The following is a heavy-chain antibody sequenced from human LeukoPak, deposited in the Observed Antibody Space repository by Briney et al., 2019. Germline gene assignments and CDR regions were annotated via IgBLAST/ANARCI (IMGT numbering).Heavy chain of an antibody. CDR3: AKWVNYDFWSGYSDYYFDY. J-gene: IGHJ4*02. Sequence: PGGSLRLSCAASGFTFSSYAMSWVRQAPGKGLEWVSAISGSGGSTYYADSVKGRFTISRDNSKNTLYLQMNSLRAEDTAVYYCAKWVNYDFWSGYSDYYFDYWGQGTLVTVSS. CDR1: GFTFSSYA. V-gene: IGHV3-23*01. CDR2: ISGSGGST. D-gene: IGHD3-3*01.